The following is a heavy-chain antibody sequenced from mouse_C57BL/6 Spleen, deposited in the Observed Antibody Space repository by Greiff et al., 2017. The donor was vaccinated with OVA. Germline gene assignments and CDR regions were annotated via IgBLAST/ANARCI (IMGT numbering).Heavy chain of an antibody. Sequence: EVMLVESGGGLVKPGGSLKLSCAASGFTFSSYTMSWVRQTPEKRLEWVATISGGGGNTYYPDSVKGRFTISRDNAKNTLYLQMSSLRSEDTALYYCARPDGYSYWYFDVWGTGTTVTVSS. CDR2: ISGGGGNT. V-gene: IGHV5-9*01. CDR1: GFTFSSYT. J-gene: IGHJ1*03. D-gene: IGHD2-3*01. CDR3: ARPDGYSYWYFDV.